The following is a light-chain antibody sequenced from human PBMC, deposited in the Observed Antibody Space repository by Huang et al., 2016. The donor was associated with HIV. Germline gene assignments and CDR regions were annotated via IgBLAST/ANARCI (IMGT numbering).Light chain of an antibody. J-gene: IGKJ5*01. Sequence: AVQLTQSPSSLSASVGDTVIISCRASQDIGTSFAWYQPRTGRAPKLLISAASTLQTGVPSRFSGDSAGTYFTLFITNLQPEDFATYYCQQLHTYPITFGQGTRLDMK. V-gene: IGKV1-13*02. CDR2: AAS. CDR1: QDIGTS. CDR3: QQLHTYPIT.